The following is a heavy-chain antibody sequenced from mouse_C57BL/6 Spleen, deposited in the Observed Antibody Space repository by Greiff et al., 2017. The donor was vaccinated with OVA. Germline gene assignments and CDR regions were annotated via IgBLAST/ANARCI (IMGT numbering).Heavy chain of an antibody. D-gene: IGHD1-1*01. CDR3: AGTTVVATDWDFDF. CDR2: IYPGSGST. Sequence: VQLQQPGAELVKPGASVKMSCKASGYTFTSYWINWVKQRPGQGLEWIGDIYPGSGSTNYNEKFKSKATLTVDTSSSTAYMQLSSLTSEDSAVYYCAGTTVVATDWDFDFWGTGTTVTVSS. V-gene: IGHV1-55*01. J-gene: IGHJ1*03. CDR1: GYTFTSYW.